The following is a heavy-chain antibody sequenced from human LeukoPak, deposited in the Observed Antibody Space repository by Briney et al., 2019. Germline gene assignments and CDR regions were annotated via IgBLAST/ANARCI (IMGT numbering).Heavy chain of an antibody. CDR3: ARDLGWSGYYFDY. V-gene: IGHV7-4-1*02. J-gene: IGHJ4*02. D-gene: IGHD3-3*01. CDR1: GYTFTSYA. CDR2: INTNTGNP. Sequence: ASLKVSCKPSGYTFTSYAMNSVRQAPGQRLEWMGWINTNTGNPTYAQGFTGRFVFSLDTSVSTAYLQISSLKAEDTAVYYCARDLGWSGYYFDYWGQGTLVTVSS.